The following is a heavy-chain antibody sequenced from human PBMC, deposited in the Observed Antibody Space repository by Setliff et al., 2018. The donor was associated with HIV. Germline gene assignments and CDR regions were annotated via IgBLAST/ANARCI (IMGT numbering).Heavy chain of an antibody. V-gene: IGHV3-21*01. CDR1: GFTFSSYS. CDR3: VRGIVGASVFNY. CDR2: ISSSSSYI. J-gene: IGHJ4*02. D-gene: IGHD1-26*01. Sequence: GGSLRLSCAASGFTFSSYSMNWVRQAPGKGLEWVSSISSSSSYIYYADSVKGRFTISRDNAKNTLYLQMNGLRAEDTAVYYCVRGIVGASVFNYWGQGTQVTVSS.